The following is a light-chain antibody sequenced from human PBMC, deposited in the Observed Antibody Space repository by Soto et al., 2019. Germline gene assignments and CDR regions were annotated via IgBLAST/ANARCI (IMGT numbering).Light chain of an antibody. V-gene: IGLV1-44*01. J-gene: IGLJ1*01. CDR3: AAWDDSLNGRV. CDR1: NSNIGSNT. Sequence: QLVLTQSPSASGTPGQRVTLSCSGSNSNIGSNTVNWYQQLPGTAPKLLIYYDNLRPSGVPDRISGSKSGTSASLAISGLQSDDEADYYCAAWDDSLNGRVFGAGTKLTVL. CDR2: YDN.